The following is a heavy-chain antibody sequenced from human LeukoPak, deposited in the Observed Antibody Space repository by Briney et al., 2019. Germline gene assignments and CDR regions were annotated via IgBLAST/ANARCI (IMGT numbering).Heavy chain of an antibody. CDR1: GFTFSDYY. Sequence: GGSLRLSCVASGFTFSDYYMSWIRQAPGKGLEWISYISSSGTTIYYTDSVKGRFTISRDNAKNSLFLQMNSLRAEDTAVYYCARVLRYCSGGNCYSGGLGYMDVWGKGTTVTISS. CDR3: ARVLRYCSGGNCYSGGLGYMDV. J-gene: IGHJ6*03. CDR2: ISSSGTTI. D-gene: IGHD2-15*01. V-gene: IGHV3-11*01.